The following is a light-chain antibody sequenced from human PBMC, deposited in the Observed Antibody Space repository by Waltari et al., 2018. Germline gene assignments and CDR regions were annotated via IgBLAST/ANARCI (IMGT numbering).Light chain of an antibody. CDR2: DAS. Sequence: DIQMTQSPSSLSASVGDRVTITCQASQDISNYLNWYQQKPGKATKLLIYDASNLETRVPSRFSGSGSGTDFTFTISSLQPEDIATYYCQQYDNLPSFTFGPGTKVDIK. V-gene: IGKV1-33*01. CDR1: QDISNY. J-gene: IGKJ3*01. CDR3: QQYDNLPSFT.